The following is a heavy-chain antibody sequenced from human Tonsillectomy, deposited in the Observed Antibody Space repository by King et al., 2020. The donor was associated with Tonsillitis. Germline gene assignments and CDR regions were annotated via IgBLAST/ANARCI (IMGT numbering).Heavy chain of an antibody. Sequence: QLQESGPGLVKPSETLSLTCTVSGGSISSSSYYWGLIRQPPGKGLEWIGSIYYSGSTYYNPSLKSRVTISVDTSKNQFSLKLSSVTAADTAVYYCARHRIWFGELLSWFDPWGQGTLVTVSS. J-gene: IGHJ5*02. V-gene: IGHV4-39*01. CDR3: ARHRIWFGELLSWFDP. D-gene: IGHD3-10*01. CDR1: GGSISSSSYY. CDR2: IYYSGST.